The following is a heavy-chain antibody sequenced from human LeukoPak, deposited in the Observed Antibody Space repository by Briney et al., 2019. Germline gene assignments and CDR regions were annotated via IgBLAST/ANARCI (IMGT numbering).Heavy chain of an antibody. Sequence: GGSLRLSCAASGFTFSSYSMNWIRQAPGNGLEWVSSISSSSSYIYYADSVKGRFTISRDNAKNSLYLQMNSLRAEDTAVYYCAYGDTERDFDYWGQGTLVTVSP. V-gene: IGHV3-21*01. J-gene: IGHJ4*02. CDR2: ISSSSSYI. CDR1: GFTFSSYS. D-gene: IGHD4-17*01. CDR3: AYGDTERDFDY.